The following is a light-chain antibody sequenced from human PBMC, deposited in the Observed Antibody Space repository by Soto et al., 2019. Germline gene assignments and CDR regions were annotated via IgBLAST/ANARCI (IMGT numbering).Light chain of an antibody. CDR2: RSN. Sequence: QAVVTQPPSASGTPGQRVSVSCSGSSSNIGSNTVHWYQQLPGTAPKLLMYRSNQRPSGVSDRFSGSKSGTSASLAISGLQSEDEADYYCAAWDDSLDGYVFGTGTKVTVL. V-gene: IGLV1-44*01. CDR3: AAWDDSLDGYV. CDR1: SSNIGSNT. J-gene: IGLJ1*01.